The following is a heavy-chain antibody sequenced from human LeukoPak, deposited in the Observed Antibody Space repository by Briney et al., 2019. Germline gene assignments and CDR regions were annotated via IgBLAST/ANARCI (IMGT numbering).Heavy chain of an antibody. J-gene: IGHJ2*01. V-gene: IGHV1-69*04. CDR3: ARGDCSSTSCYGRWYFDL. CDR2: IIPILGIA. CDR1: GGTFSSYA. Sequence: ASVKVSCKASGGTFSSYAISWVRQAPGQGLEWMGRIIPILGIANYAQKFQGRVTITADESTSTAYMELSSLRSEDTAVYYCARGDCSSTSCYGRWYFDLWGRGTLVTVSS. D-gene: IGHD2-2*01.